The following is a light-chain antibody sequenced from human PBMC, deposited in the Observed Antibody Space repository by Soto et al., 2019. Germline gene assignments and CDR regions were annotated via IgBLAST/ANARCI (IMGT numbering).Light chain of an antibody. V-gene: IGLV1-44*01. CDR1: TSNIGSHP. CDR2: ITN. CDR3: SAWDGSLNGGV. J-gene: IGLJ3*02. Sequence: QSVLTQPPSASGTPGQRVTISCSGSTSNIGSHPVNWYQQLPGTAPKLLIYITNQRPSGVPDRFSGSKSGTSASLAISGLQSEDEADYYCSAWDGSLNGGVFGGGTKLPVL.